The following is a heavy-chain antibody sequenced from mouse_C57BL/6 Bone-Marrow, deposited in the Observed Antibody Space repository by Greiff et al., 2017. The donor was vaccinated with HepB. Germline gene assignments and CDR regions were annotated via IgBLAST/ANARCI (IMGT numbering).Heavy chain of an antibody. CDR2: ISYDGSN. CDR3: ARGLCAWFAY. CDR1: GYSITSGYY. Sequence: EVKLQESGPGLVKPSQSLSLTCSVTGYSITSGYYWNWLRQFPGNKLEWMGYISYDGSNNYNPSLKNRISITRDTSKNQFFLKLNSVTTEDTATYYCARGLCAWFAYWGQGTLVTVSA. V-gene: IGHV3-6*01. J-gene: IGHJ3*01.